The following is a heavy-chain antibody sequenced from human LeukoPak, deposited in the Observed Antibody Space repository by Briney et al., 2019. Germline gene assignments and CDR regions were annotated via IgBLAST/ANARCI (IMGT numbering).Heavy chain of an antibody. V-gene: IGHV3-23*01. CDR3: AKDYVDYGDYVGYFDY. CDR1: GFTFSSYA. J-gene: IGHJ4*02. Sequence: PGGSLRLSCAASGFTFSSYAMSWVRQAPGKGLEWVSAISGSGGSTYYADSVKGRFTISRDNSENTLYLQMNSLRAEDTAVYYCAKDYVDYGDYVGYFDYWGQGTLVTVSS. D-gene: IGHD4-17*01. CDR2: ISGSGGST.